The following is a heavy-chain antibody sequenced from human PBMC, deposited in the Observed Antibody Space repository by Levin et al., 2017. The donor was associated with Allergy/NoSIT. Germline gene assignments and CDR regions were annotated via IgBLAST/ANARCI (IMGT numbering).Heavy chain of an antibody. CDR3: AGGDTMVRGVRCNWFDP. D-gene: IGHD3-10*01. V-gene: IGHV4-59*01. J-gene: IGHJ5*02. Sequence: SETLSLTCTVSGGSISSYYWSWIRQPPGKGLEWIGYIYYSGSTNYNPPLKSRVTISVDTSKNQFSLKLSSVTAADTAVYYWAGGDTMVRGVRCNWFDPWGQGTLVTVSS. CDR2: IYYSGST. CDR1: GGSISSYY.